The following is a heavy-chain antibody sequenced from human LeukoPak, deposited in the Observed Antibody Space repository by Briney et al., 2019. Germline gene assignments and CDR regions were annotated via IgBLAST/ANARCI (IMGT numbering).Heavy chain of an antibody. CDR2: ISSSGSTI. CDR1: GFTFSDYY. D-gene: IGHD2-2*01. J-gene: IGHJ3*02. CDR3: ARVLEYCSSTSCYAFDI. V-gene: IGHV3-11*04. Sequence: GGSLRLSCAASGFTFSDYYMSWIRQAPGKGLEWVSYISSSGSTIYYADSVKGRFTISRDNAKNSLYLQMNSLRAGDTAVYYCARVLEYCSSTSCYAFDIWGQGTMVTVSS.